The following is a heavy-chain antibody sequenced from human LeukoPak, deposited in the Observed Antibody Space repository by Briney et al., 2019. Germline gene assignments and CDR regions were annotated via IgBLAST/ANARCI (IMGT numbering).Heavy chain of an antibody. CDR3: ARDSSGWYYFDY. CDR2: MNPNSGNT. Sequence: ASVKVSCKASGYTFTSYDINWVRQATGQGLEWMGWMNPNSGNTGYAQKFQGRVTMTRYTSISTAYMELSSLRSEDTAVYYCARDSSGWYYFDYWGQGTLVTVSS. J-gene: IGHJ4*02. CDR1: GYTFTSYD. D-gene: IGHD6-19*01. V-gene: IGHV1-8*01.